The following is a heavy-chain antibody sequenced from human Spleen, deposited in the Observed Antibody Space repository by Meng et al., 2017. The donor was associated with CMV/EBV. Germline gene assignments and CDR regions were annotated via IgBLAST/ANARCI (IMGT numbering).Heavy chain of an antibody. Sequence: ASGFTFSSYSMNWVRQAPGKGLEWVSSISSSSSYISYADSVKGRFTISRDNAKNSLYLQMNSLRAEDTAVYYCARYYCSSTSCPIDYWGQGTLVTVSS. V-gene: IGHV3-21*01. CDR2: ISSSSSYI. D-gene: IGHD2-2*01. J-gene: IGHJ4*02. CDR3: ARYYCSSTSCPIDY. CDR1: GFTFSSYS.